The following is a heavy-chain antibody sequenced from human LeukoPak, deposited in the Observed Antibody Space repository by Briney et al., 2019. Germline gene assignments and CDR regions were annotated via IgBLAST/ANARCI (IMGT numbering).Heavy chain of an antibody. J-gene: IGHJ4*02. CDR1: GYTFTSYY. CDR3: ARDPEHFDLYESSGQLDS. Sequence: ASVKVSCKASGYTFTSYYMHWVRQAPGQGLEWMGLINPTGGSTGYAQKFQGRVTMTRDMSTSTDYMELSSLRSEDTAIYYCARDPEHFDLYESSGQLDSWGQGTQVTVSS. D-gene: IGHD3-22*01. V-gene: IGHV1-46*01. CDR2: INPTGGST.